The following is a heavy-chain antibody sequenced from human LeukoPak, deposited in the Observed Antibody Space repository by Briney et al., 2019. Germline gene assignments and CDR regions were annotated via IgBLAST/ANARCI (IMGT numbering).Heavy chain of an antibody. CDR1: GFTVSSNY. J-gene: IGHJ4*02. D-gene: IGHD3-22*01. CDR2: IYSGGST. V-gene: IGHV3-66*04. Sequence: GGSLRLSCAASGFTVSSNYMSWVRQAPGKGLEWVSVIYSGGSTYYADSVKGRFTISRDNAKNSLYLQMNSLRAEDTAVYYCARQYYYDSSGYMAGHDFDYWGQGTLVTVSS. CDR3: ARQYYYDSSGYMAGHDFDY.